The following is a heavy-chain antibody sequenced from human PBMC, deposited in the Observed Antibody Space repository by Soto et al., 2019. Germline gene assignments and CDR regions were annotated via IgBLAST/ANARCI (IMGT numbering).Heavy chain of an antibody. D-gene: IGHD1-26*01. V-gene: IGHV6-1*01. CDR1: GDSVSSNTAA. CDR3: VRDVGFDFDY. J-gene: IGHJ4*02. CDR2: TYYRSKWYN. Sequence: PSQTLSLTCAISGDSVSSNTAALNLIRQSPSRGLEWLGRTYYRSKWYNDYAVSVKSRITINPDTSKNQFSLHLNSVTPEDTALYYCVRDVGFDFDYWGQGTLVTSPQ.